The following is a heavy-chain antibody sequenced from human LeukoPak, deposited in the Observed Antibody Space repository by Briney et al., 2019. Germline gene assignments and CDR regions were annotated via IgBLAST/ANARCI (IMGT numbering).Heavy chain of an antibody. CDR3: AREGELQPNDAFDI. CDR2: IYYSGST. CDR1: GGSISSYY. D-gene: IGHD3-10*01. V-gene: IGHV4-59*01. Sequence: SETLSLTCTVSGGSISSYYWSWIRQPPGKGLEWIGYIYYSGSTNYNPSLKSRVTISVDSSKNQFSLKLSSVTAADTAVYYCAREGELQPNDAFDIWGQGTMVTVSS. J-gene: IGHJ3*02.